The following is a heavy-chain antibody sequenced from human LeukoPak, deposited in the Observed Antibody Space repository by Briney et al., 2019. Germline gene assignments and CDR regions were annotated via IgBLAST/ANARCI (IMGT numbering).Heavy chain of an antibody. Sequence: SETLSLTCTVSGGSISSYYWSWIRQPPGKGLEWIGYIYYSGSTNYNPSLKSRVTISVDTSKNQFSLKLSSVTAADTAVYYCARIAPSIAAAGTMDYYYYGMDVWGQGTTVTVSS. CDR2: IYYSGST. D-gene: IGHD6-13*01. V-gene: IGHV4-59*01. J-gene: IGHJ6*02. CDR1: GGSISSYY. CDR3: ARIAPSIAAAGTMDYYYYGMDV.